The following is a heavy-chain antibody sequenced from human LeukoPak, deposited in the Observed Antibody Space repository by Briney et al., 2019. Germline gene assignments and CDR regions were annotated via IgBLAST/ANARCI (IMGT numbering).Heavy chain of an antibody. CDR3: ARLNKPGWFDP. CDR2: IIYTGST. V-gene: IGHV4-59*04. D-gene: IGHD1-14*01. CDR1: DDSITMYY. Sequence: PSETLSLTCSVSDDSITMYYWTWIRQPPGKGLEWIANIIYTGSTYYNPSLKSRVTISVDTSKNQFSLRLSSVTATDTAVYYCARLNKPGWFDPWGQGTLVTVSS. J-gene: IGHJ5*02.